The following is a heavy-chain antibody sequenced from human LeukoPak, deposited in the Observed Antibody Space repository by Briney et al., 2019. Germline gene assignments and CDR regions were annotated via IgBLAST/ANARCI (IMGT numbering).Heavy chain of an antibody. D-gene: IGHD3-3*01. V-gene: IGHV3-23*01. CDR1: GFTFSSYA. Sequence: GGSLRLSCAASGFTFSSYAMSWVRQAPGKGLEWVSAISGSGGSTYYADSVKGRFTISRDNSKNTLYLQMNSLRAEDTAVYYCEVDYDFWSGYYSSVDWFDPWGQGTLVTVSS. J-gene: IGHJ5*02. CDR2: ISGSGGST. CDR3: EVDYDFWSGYYSSVDWFDP.